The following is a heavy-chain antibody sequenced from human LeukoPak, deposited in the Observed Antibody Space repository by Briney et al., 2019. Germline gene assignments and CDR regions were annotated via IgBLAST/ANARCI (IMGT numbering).Heavy chain of an antibody. Sequence: TSETLSLTCTVSGDSISSYYWSWIRQPPGKGLEWIGYIYYTGNTKYNPSLESRVVISVDTSKNQFSLKLRSVTAADTAVYYCARLPFYDSSGYWGQGTLVTVSS. CDR1: GDSISSYY. V-gene: IGHV4-59*08. CDR2: IYYTGNT. D-gene: IGHD3-22*01. CDR3: ARLPFYDSSGY. J-gene: IGHJ4*02.